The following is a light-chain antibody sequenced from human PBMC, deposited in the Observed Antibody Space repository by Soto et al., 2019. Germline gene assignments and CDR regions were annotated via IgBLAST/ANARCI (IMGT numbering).Light chain of an antibody. Sequence: DIQMTQSPSSLSASVGDRVTITCRASQSISSYLNWYQQKPGKAPKLLIYAASSLQSGVPSRFSGSGSGTEFTLTISSLQPEDFATYYCQQSYSTPLTFGAWTKVEIK. CDR1: QSISSY. J-gene: IGKJ4*01. CDR3: QQSYSTPLT. V-gene: IGKV1-39*01. CDR2: AAS.